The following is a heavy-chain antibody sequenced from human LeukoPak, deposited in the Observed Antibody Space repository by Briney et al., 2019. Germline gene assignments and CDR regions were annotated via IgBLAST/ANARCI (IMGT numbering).Heavy chain of an antibody. V-gene: IGHV4-61*02. J-gene: IGHJ4*02. CDR3: ARERLSRSSVY. CDR2: IYTSGST. Sequence: PSETLSLTCTVSGGSISSSSYYWGWIRQPAGKGLEWIGRIYTSGSTNYNPSLKSRVTISVDTSKNQFSLKLSSVTAADTAVYYCARERLSRSSVYWGQGTLVTVSS. D-gene: IGHD3-10*01. CDR1: GGSISSSSYY.